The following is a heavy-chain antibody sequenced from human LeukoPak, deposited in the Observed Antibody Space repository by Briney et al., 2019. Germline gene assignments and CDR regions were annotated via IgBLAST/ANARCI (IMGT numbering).Heavy chain of an antibody. CDR1: GYTFTSYD. CDR3: ATGVSDGYSLNYYYYGMDV. V-gene: IGHV1-8*01. CDR2: MNPNSGNT. J-gene: IGHJ6*02. D-gene: IGHD5-24*01. Sequence: ASVKVSCKASGYTFTSYDINWVRQATGQGLEWMGWMNPNSGNTGYAQKFQGRVTMTRNTSISTAYMELSSLRSEDTAVYYCATGVSDGYSLNYYYYGMDVWGQGTTVTVSS.